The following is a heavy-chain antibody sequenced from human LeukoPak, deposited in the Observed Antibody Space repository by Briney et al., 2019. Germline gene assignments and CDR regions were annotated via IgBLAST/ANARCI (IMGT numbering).Heavy chain of an antibody. Sequence: ASVKVSCKASGYTFTGYFMHWVRQAPGQGLEWMGWINPNSGGTNYAQKFQGRVTMTGDTSISTAYMDLSSLRSDDTAVYYCARVWSGSYYHSDYWGQGTLVTVSS. CDR2: INPNSGGT. V-gene: IGHV1-2*02. D-gene: IGHD1-26*01. CDR3: ARVWSGSYYHSDY. CDR1: GYTFTGYF. J-gene: IGHJ4*02.